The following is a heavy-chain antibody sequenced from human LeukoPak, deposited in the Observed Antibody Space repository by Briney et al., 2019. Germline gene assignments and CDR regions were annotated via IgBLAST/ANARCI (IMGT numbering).Heavy chain of an antibody. J-gene: IGHJ4*02. CDR1: GFTFSSYS. Sequence: PGGSLRLSCAASGFTFSSYSMNWVRQAPGKGLEWVSYISSSSSTIYYADSVKGRFTISRDNAKNSLYLQMNSLRAEDTAVYYCSTAITIDFWSGYSLDYWGQGTLVTVSS. D-gene: IGHD3-3*01. CDR2: ISSSSSTI. CDR3: STAITIDFWSGYSLDY. V-gene: IGHV3-48*01.